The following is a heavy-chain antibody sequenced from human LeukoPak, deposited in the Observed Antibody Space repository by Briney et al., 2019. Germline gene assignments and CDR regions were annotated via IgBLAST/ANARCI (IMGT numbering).Heavy chain of an antibody. V-gene: IGHV1-69*05. CDR3: ASPYYDFWSGYEGAFDY. D-gene: IGHD3-3*01. CDR1: GGTFSSYA. CDR2: IIPIFGTA. Sequence: ASVKVSCKASGGTFSSYAISWVRQAPGQGLEWMGGIIPIFGTANYAQKFQGGVTMTRNTSISTAYMELSSLRSEDTAVYYCASPYYDFWSGYEGAFDYWGQGTLVTVSS. J-gene: IGHJ4*02.